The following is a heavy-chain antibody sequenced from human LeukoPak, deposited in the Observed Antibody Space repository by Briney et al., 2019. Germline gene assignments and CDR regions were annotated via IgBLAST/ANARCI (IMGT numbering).Heavy chain of an antibody. CDR1: GGSIGSGSYY. V-gene: IGHV4-61*02. J-gene: IGHJ4*02. D-gene: IGHD1-14*01. CDR3: ARFFARNLDY. Sequence: SETLSLTCTVSGGSIGSGSYYWSWIRQPAGKGLEWIGRIYTSGSTNYNPSLKSRVTISVDTSKSQFSLKLSSVTAADTAVYYCARFFARNLDYWGQGTLVTVSP. CDR2: IYTSGST.